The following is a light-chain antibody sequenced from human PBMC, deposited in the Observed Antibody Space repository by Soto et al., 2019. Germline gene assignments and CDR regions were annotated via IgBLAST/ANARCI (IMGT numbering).Light chain of an antibody. V-gene: IGKV1-39*01. CDR3: QQTYSSLPIT. CDR2: AAS. J-gene: IGKJ5*01. Sequence: DIQMTQSASSLSASVGDRVTIACRSSQTIYSNLNWYQQKPGKAPNLLIYAASSLESGVPARFSGSGSGTHFTLTITGLQPEDFATYYCQQTYSSLPITFGQGTRLEI. CDR1: QTIYSN.